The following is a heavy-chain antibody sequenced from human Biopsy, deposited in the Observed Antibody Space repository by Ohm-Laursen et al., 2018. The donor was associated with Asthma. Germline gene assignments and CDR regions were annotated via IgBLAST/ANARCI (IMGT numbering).Heavy chain of an antibody. CDR3: ARVTRITIFGVGGIQDY. CDR1: GGSISSSSYY. V-gene: IGHV4-39*01. D-gene: IGHD3-3*01. Sequence: SETLSLTCTVSGGSISSSSYYWGWIRQPPGKGLERIGSIYYNGRTYYNPSLKSRFTITDDTSKKQLSLQLSSVTAADTAVYYCARVTRITIFGVGGIQDYWGQGTLVTVSS. J-gene: IGHJ4*02. CDR2: IYYNGRT.